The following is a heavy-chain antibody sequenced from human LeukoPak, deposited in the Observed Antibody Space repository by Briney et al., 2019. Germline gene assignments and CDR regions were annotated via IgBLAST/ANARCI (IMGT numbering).Heavy chain of an antibody. Sequence: GGSLRLSCAASGFIFSNYGMNWVRQAPGKGLEWVSTISGSGGSTYYADSVKGRFTISRDNSKNTLYLQMNSLRAEDTAVYYCARDFWSGFYLDYWGQGTLVTVSS. CDR3: ARDFWSGFYLDY. V-gene: IGHV3-23*01. D-gene: IGHD3-3*01. J-gene: IGHJ4*02. CDR2: ISGSGGST. CDR1: GFIFSNYG.